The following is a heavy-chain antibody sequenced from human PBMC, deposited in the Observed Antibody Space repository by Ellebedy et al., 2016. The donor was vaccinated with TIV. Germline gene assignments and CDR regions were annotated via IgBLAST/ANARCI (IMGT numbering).Heavy chain of an antibody. CDR3: ARVTYDIFPTHPESVGWFDP. V-gene: IGHV1-2*02. CDR2: INPNSGAT. J-gene: IGHJ5*02. D-gene: IGHD3-9*01. CDR1: GYTFTDYY. Sequence: AASVKVSCKASGYTFTDYYMHWVRQAPGQGLEWMGWINPNSGATKYAQIFQGRVTMTRDKSINTAYMGLSRLTSDDTAIYYCARVTYDIFPTHPESVGWFDPWGQGTLVTVSS.